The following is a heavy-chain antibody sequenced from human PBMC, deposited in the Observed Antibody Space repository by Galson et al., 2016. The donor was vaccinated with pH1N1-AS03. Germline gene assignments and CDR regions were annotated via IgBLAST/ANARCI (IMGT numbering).Heavy chain of an antibody. CDR2: IYPGDSDT. J-gene: IGHJ4*02. CDR1: GFRFTTYW. D-gene: IGHD5-24*01. CDR3: ARGDGYNYYFDY. Sequence: QSGAEVKKPGESLMISCKASGFRFTTYWIAWVRQLPGKGLEWMGFIYPGDSDTKYSPSFPGQVTISADKSISTAYLRWNILKASDTAMYYCARGDGYNYYFDYWGQGTLVTVSS. V-gene: IGHV5-51*03.